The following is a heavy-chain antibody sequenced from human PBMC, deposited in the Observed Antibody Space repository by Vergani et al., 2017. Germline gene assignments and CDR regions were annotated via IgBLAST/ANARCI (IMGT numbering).Heavy chain of an antibody. Sequence: QVQLVQSGAEVKKPGASVKVSCKASGYTFTSYDINWVRQATGQGLEWMGWMNPNNGNTGYAQKFQGRVTMTRNTSISTAYMELSSLRSEDTAVYYCARGYSSGLENYYYYYYMDVWGKGTTVTVSS. CDR3: ARGYSSGLENYYYYYYMDV. CDR2: MNPNNGNT. J-gene: IGHJ6*03. CDR1: GYTFTSYD. V-gene: IGHV1-8*01. D-gene: IGHD6-19*01.